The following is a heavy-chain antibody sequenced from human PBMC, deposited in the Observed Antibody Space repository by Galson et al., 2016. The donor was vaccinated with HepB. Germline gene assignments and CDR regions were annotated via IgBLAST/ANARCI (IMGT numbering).Heavy chain of an antibody. Sequence: SLRLSCAASGFTFSGSAMYWVRQASGKGLEWVGRIRSKPNSYATAYGASVNGRFTISRDDSKNTAYLQMNSLKTEDTAVYYCASTIVTALYHYYYGIDVWGPGTTVTVSS. CDR2: IRSKPNSYAT. CDR3: ASTIVTALYHYYYGIDV. CDR1: GFTFSGSA. J-gene: IGHJ6*02. D-gene: IGHD4-11*01. V-gene: IGHV3-73*01.